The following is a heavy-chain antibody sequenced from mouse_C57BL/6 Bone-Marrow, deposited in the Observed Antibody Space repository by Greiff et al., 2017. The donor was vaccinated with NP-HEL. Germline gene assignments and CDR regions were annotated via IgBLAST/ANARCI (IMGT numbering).Heavy chain of an antibody. D-gene: IGHD2-4*01. CDR2: ISNGGGST. Sequence: EVMLVESGGGLVQPGGSLKLSCAASGFTFSDYYMYWVRQTPEKRLEWVAYISNGGGSTYYPDTVKGRFTISRDNAKNTLYLQMSRLKSEDTAMYYCARQGDYDHFDYWGQGTTLTVSS. V-gene: IGHV5-12*01. CDR1: GFTFSDYY. CDR3: ARQGDYDHFDY. J-gene: IGHJ2*01.